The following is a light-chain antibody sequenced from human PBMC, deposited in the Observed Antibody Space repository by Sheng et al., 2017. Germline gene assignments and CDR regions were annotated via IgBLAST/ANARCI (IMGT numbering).Light chain of an antibody. CDR3: CSYTSSNTWV. CDR2: DVT. V-gene: IGLV2-14*01. Sequence: QSALTQPASVSGSPGQSITISCTGTSSDVGGYNYVSWYQQHPGKVPRLMIYDVTNRPSGVSIRFSGSKSGNTASLTISGLQAEDEADFYCCSYTSSNTWVFGGGTKLTVL. J-gene: IGLJ3*02. CDR1: SSDVGGYNY.